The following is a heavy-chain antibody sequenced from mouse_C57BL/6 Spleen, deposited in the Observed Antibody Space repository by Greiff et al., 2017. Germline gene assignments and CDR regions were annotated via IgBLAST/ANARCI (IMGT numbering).Heavy chain of an antibody. CDR2: INYDGSST. V-gene: IGHV5-16*01. CDR3: ARGFYYGNYDAMDY. J-gene: IGHJ4*01. D-gene: IGHD2-1*01. Sequence: DVQLVESEGGLVQPGSSMQLSCTASGFTFSDYYMAWVRQVPEKGLEWVANINYDGSSTYYLDSLKSRFIISRDNAKNILYLQMSSLKSEDTATYYCARGFYYGNYDAMDYWGQGTSVTVSS. CDR1: GFTFSDYY.